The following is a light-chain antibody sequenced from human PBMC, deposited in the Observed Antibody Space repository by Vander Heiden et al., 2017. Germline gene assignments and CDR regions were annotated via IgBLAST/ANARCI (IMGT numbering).Light chain of an antibody. J-gene: IGKJ4*01. CDR2: AAS. CDR3: QQGNSFPLT. Sequence: DIQMTQSPSSVSASVGDRVTITCRASQDISSWLVWYQQKPGKAPKLLISAASALQSGVPSRFSGSGYGTDFSLTISSLQPEDFATYYCQQGNSFPLTFGGGTKVEIK. CDR1: QDISSW. V-gene: IGKV1-12*01.